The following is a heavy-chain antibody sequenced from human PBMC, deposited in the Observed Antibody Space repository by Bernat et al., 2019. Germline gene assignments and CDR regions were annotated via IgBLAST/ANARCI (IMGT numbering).Heavy chain of an antibody. Sequence: QVQLVQSGAEVKKPGASVKVSCKASGYTFTGYYMHWVRRAPGQGLEWMGWINPNSGGTNYAQKFQGWVTMTRDTSISTAYMELSRLRSDDTAVYYCARGREDTAMVYYYYYYGMDVWGQGTTVTVSS. D-gene: IGHD5-18*01. J-gene: IGHJ6*02. CDR1: GYTFTGYY. CDR2: INPNSGGT. CDR3: ARGREDTAMVYYYYYYGMDV. V-gene: IGHV1-2*04.